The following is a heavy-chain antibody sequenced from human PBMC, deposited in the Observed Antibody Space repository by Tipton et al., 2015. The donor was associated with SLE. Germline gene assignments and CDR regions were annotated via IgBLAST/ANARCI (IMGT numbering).Heavy chain of an antibody. Sequence: SLRLSCAASGFTFRNYWMHWVRQAPGKGLVWVSRVNSDGTTTTYADAVKGRFTSSRDNAKNTVYLQMNGLRAEDTAVYYCARGRYTKYYFDYWGQGTLVTVSS. D-gene: IGHD1-1*01. CDR3: ARGRYTKYYFDY. CDR2: VNSDGTTT. J-gene: IGHJ4*02. V-gene: IGHV3-74*03. CDR1: GFTFRNYW.